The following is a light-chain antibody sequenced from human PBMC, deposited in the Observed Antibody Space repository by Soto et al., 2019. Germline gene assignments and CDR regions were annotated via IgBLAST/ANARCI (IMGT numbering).Light chain of an antibody. V-gene: IGLV2-8*01. CDR2: EVT. Sequence: QSALTQPPSASGSPGQSVTISCTGTSSDVGGYKYVSWYQHHPGKAPKLIIYEVTKRPSGVPDRFSGSKSGSTASLTVSGLRAEDEGDYYCSSYTSTNHVVFGGGTKLTVL. CDR3: SSYTSTNHVV. CDR1: SSDVGGYKY. J-gene: IGLJ2*01.